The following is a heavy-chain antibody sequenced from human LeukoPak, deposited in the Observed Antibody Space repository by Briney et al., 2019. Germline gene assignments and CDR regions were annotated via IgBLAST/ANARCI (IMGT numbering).Heavy chain of an antibody. Sequence: GSLRLSCAASGFTLNNYAMSWVRQAPGKGLEWVSIINNSGGSTYYADSVKGRFTISRDLSKNTLYLQMNSLGAEDTALYYCARKYSGTNPFDYWGQGTLVTVSS. CDR3: ARKYSGTNPFDY. CDR2: INNSGGST. V-gene: IGHV3-23*01. J-gene: IGHJ4*02. D-gene: IGHD1-26*01. CDR1: GFTLNNYA.